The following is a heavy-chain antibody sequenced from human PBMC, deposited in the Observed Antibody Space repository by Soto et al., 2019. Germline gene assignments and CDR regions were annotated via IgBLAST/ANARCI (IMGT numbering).Heavy chain of an antibody. V-gene: IGHV1-69*02. D-gene: IGHD2-2*01. J-gene: IGHJ4*02. CDR1: GGIFNRYS. CDR2: IIPLFGIT. Sequence: QVQLVQSGAEVKKPGSSVKVSWKASGGIFNRYSVSWVRQAPGQGLEWMGRIIPLFGITNYAQKFQGRVMITADKSTNTAYMEVNGLRSEDTALYYCATFYGGDCTTTTCYGDFDYWGQGTLVTVTS. CDR3: ATFYGGDCTTTTCYGDFDY.